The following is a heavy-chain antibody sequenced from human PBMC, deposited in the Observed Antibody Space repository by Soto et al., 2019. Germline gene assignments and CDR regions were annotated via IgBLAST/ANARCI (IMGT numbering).Heavy chain of an antibody. CDR3: AKKYHYDSGTYLYHFES. J-gene: IGHJ4*02. D-gene: IGHD3-10*01. Sequence: EVQLLESGGGLVQPGGSLRLSCAASGFTFNNYAMSWVRRAPGKGLEWVSTVGWSGSSTYYADSVKGRFTISRDNSKNTLYLQMSSLRAEDTAVYYCAKKYHYDSGTYLYHFESWGQGTLVIVSS. V-gene: IGHV3-23*01. CDR2: VGWSGSST. CDR1: GFTFNNYA.